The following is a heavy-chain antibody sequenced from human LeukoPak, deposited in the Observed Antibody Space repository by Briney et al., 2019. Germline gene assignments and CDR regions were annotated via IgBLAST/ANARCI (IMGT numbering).Heavy chain of an antibody. V-gene: IGHV4-30-2*01. CDR1: GGSISSGDYY. D-gene: IGHD6-19*01. J-gene: IGHJ3*02. CDR3: ARVERERAVAGTGAFDI. CDR2: IYHSGNT. Sequence: SETLSLTCTVSGGSISSGDYYWGWIRQPPGKGLEWIGYIYHSGNTYYNPSLKSRVAISVDRSRNQFSLKLSSVTAADTAVYYCARVERERAVAGTGAFDIWDQGTMVTVSS.